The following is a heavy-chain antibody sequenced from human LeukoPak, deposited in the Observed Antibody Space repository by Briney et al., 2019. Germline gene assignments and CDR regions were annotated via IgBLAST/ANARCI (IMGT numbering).Heavy chain of an antibody. D-gene: IGHD6-13*01. V-gene: IGHV3-21*01. CDR3: ARSESSRYRSSWYFDY. CDR2: ISSSSSYI. Sequence: PGGSLRLSCAASGFTFSSNSMNWVRQAPGKGLEWVSSISSSSSYIYHADSVKGRFTISRDNAKNSLYLQMNSLRAEDTAVYYCARSESSRYRSSWYFDYWGRGTLVTVSS. CDR1: GFTFSSNS. J-gene: IGHJ4*02.